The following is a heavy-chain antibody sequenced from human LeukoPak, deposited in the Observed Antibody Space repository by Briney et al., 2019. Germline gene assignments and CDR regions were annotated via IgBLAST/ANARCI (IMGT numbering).Heavy chain of an antibody. J-gene: IGHJ4*02. CDR2: VSDYGST. D-gene: IGHD5-12*01. CDR1: GGSMNEQY. Sequence: PSETLSLTCTVSGGSMNEQYWSWIRQPPGRGLEWIGYVSDYGSTHYNPSLESRVTISVDTSKNQFSLKLSSVTAADTAVYYCARGVRGYSGYENFDYWGQGTLVTVSS. CDR3: ARGVRGYSGYENFDY. V-gene: IGHV4-59*11.